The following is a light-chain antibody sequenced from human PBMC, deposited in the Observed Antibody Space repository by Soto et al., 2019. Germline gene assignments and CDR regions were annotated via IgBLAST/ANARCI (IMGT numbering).Light chain of an antibody. CDR2: AAS. CDR3: QQSYSTPRT. CDR1: QSISTY. J-gene: IGKJ1*01. Sequence: DIQMTQSPSSLSATVGDRVTITCRASQSISTYLNWYQQKPGKAPNLLIFAASTLQSGVPSRFSGSGSGTDFTLTIRSLQPEDFATYYCQQSYSTPRTFGQGTKVDI. V-gene: IGKV1-39*01.